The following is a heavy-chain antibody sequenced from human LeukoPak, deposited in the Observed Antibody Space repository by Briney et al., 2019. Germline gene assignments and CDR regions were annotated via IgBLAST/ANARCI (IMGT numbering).Heavy chain of an antibody. D-gene: IGHD2-2*01. J-gene: IGHJ6*02. V-gene: IGHV1-69*04. CDR1: GGTFSSYA. CDR2: IIPILGIA. Sequence: SVKVSCKASGGTFSSYAISWVRQAPGQGLEWMGRIIPILGIANYAQKFQGRVTITADKSTSTAYMELSSLRSEDTAVYYCARALLNCCSSTSCYTISAYYYYGMDVWGQGTTVTVSS. CDR3: ARALLNCCSSTSCYTISAYYYYGMDV.